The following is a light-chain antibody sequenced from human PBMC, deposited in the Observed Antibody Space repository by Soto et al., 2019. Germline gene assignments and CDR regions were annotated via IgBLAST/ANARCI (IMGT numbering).Light chain of an antibody. CDR1: QAVSSN. CDR3: QHYNNWPFT. Sequence: DIVMTQSPATLSVSPGERATLSCRASQAVSSNLAWYQQKPGQAPRLLIYAASTRAAGIPDRFSGSGSGTGFTLTITSLQSEDFAVYYCQHYNNWPFTFGPGTKVDIK. CDR2: AAS. J-gene: IGKJ3*01. V-gene: IGKV3-15*01.